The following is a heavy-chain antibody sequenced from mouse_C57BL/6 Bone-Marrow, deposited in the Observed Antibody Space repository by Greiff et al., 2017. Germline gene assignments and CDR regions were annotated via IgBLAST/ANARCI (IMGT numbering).Heavy chain of an antibody. D-gene: IGHD1-1*01. CDR1: GYTFTSYW. Sequence: QVQLQQPGAELVKPGASVKLSCKASGYTFTSYWMHWVKQRPGQGLEWIGMIHPNSGRTNYNETFKSKATLTVDKSSSSAYMQLSSLTSEDAAVYYCARPYFYYYGSSYVAWCAYWGQGTLVTVSA. CDR3: ARPYFYYYGSSYVAWCAY. CDR2: IHPNSGRT. J-gene: IGHJ3*01. V-gene: IGHV1-64*01.